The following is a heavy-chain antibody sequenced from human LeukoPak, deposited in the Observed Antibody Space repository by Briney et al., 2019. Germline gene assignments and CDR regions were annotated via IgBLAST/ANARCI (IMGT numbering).Heavy chain of an antibody. Sequence: GASVKVSCKASGYTFTGYYMHWVRQAPGQGLEWMGWINPNSGGTNYAQKFQGGVTMTRDTSISTAYMELSRLRSDDTAVYYCARETAAGGPQRFDYWGQGTLVTVSS. J-gene: IGHJ4*02. D-gene: IGHD6-25*01. V-gene: IGHV1-2*02. CDR2: INPNSGGT. CDR1: GYTFTGYY. CDR3: ARETAAGGPQRFDY.